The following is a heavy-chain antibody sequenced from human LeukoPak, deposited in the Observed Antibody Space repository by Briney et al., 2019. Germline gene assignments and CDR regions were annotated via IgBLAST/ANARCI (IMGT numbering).Heavy chain of an antibody. Sequence: MTGGSLRLSCVASGFNFANTWMNWARRAPGKGLEWVGRIRRTAGGATADYATPVNGRFSISRDDSENTLYHQMNNLKIDDTAIYYCITEYYGPAHWGKGTLVTVSS. CDR1: GFNFANTW. D-gene: IGHD3-16*01. J-gene: IGHJ1*01. CDR2: IRRTAGGATA. CDR3: ITEYYGPAH. V-gene: IGHV3-15*01.